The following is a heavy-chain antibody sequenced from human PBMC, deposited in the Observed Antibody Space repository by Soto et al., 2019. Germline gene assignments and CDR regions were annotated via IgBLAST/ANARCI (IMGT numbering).Heavy chain of an antibody. CDR3: ARSGEDYDILTGSYDPSDF. CDR2: INPNSGGT. CDR1: GYTFTGYY. D-gene: IGHD3-9*01. J-gene: IGHJ4*02. V-gene: IGHV1-2*04. Sequence: ASVKVSCKASGYTFTGYYMHWVRQAPGQGLEWMGWINPNSGGTNYAQKFQGWVTMTRDTSISTAYMELSRLRSDDTAVYYCARSGEDYDILTGSYDPSDFWGQGTLVTVSS.